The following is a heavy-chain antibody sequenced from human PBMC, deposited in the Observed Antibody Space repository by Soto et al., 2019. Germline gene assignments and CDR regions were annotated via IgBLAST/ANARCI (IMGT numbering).Heavy chain of an antibody. CDR2: ISYDGSNK. Sequence: GGSLRLSCAASGSTFSSYAMHWVRQAPGKGLEWVAVISYDGSNKYYADSVKGRFTISRDNSKNTLYLQMNSLRAEDTAVYYCARDGGPQRGTAMGDYYYYYGMDVWGQGTTVTVSS. J-gene: IGHJ6*02. CDR3: ARDGGPQRGTAMGDYYYYYGMDV. D-gene: IGHD5-18*01. CDR1: GSTFSSYA. V-gene: IGHV3-30-3*01.